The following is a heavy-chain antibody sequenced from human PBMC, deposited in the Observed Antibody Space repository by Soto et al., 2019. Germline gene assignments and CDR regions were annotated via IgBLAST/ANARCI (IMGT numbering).Heavy chain of an antibody. CDR3: TTGSIGIAVAGTFDY. V-gene: IGHV3-15*01. D-gene: IGHD6-19*01. Sequence: GGSLRLSCAASGFTFSNAWMIWVRQAPGKGLEWVGRIKSKTDGGTTDYAAPVKGRFTISRDDSKNTLYLQMNSLKTEDTAVYYCTTGSIGIAVAGTFDYWGQGTLVTVSS. CDR2: IKSKTDGGTT. J-gene: IGHJ4*02. CDR1: GFTFSNAW.